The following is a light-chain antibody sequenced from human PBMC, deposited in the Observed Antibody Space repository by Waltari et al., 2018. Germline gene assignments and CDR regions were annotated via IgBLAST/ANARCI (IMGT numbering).Light chain of an antibody. J-gene: IGKJ2*01. CDR1: QSISSW. Sequence: DIQMTQSPSTLSASVGDRVTITCRASQSISSWLAWYQQKPGKAPKLLIYDVSSLESGVPSRFSGSGSGTEFTLTISSLQPEDFATYYCQQSYITTYTFGQGTKLEIK. CDR3: QQSYITTYT. V-gene: IGKV1-5*01. CDR2: DVS.